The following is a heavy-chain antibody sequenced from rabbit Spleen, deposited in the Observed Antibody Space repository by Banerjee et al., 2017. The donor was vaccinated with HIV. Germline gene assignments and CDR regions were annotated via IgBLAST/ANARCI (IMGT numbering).Heavy chain of an antibody. J-gene: IGHJ4*01. D-gene: IGHD4-1*01. CDR2: INMFTGKS. Sequence: EQLEESGGGLVKPEGSLTLTCKASGVSLNDKDVMCWVRQAPGKGLEWIACINMFTGKSVYASWAKGRFIMSRPSSTTVTLQMTSLTAADTATYFCARDESGWSLSNFDLWGQGTLVTVS. V-gene: IGHV1S45*01. CDR1: GVSLNDKDV. CDR3: ARDESGWSLSNFDL.